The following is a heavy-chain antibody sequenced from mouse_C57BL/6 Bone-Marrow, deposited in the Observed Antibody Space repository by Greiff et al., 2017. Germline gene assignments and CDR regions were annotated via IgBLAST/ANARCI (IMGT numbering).Heavy chain of an antibody. J-gene: IGHJ1*03. Sequence: QVQLQQPGAELVKPGASVKMSCKASGYTFTSYWITWVKQRPGQGLEWIGDIYPGSGSTNYNEKFKSKATLTVDTSSSTAYMQLSSLTSEDSAVYDGARCFCEGKGSSDWDDWGTGTTVTVSS. CDR1: GYTFTSYW. D-gene: IGHD1-1*01. V-gene: IGHV1-55*01. CDR2: IYPGSGST. CDR3: ARCFCEGKGSSDWDD.